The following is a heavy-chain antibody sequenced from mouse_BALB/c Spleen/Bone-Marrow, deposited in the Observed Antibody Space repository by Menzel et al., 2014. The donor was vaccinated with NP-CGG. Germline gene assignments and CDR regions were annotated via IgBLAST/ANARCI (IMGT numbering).Heavy chain of an antibody. CDR3: ASYYYGRAWFAY. V-gene: IGHV14-3*02. CDR1: GFNIKDTY. D-gene: IGHD1-1*01. J-gene: IGHJ3*01. CDR2: IDPANGNT. Sequence: EVQLQQSGAELVMPGASVKLSCTASGFNIKDTYMHWVKQRPEQGLEWIGRIDPANGNTKYDPKFQGKATITADTSSNTAYLQLSSLTSEDTAVYYCASYYYGRAWFAYWGQGTLVTVSA.